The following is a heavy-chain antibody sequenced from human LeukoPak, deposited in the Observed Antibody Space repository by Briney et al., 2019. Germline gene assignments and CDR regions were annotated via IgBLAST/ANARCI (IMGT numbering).Heavy chain of an antibody. J-gene: IGHJ4*02. CDR3: ARFSGWYYFDY. D-gene: IGHD6-19*01. V-gene: IGHV4-34*01. CDR1: GGSFSGYY. CDR2: INHSGST. Sequence: SETLSLTCAVYGGSFSGYYWSWIRQPPGKGLEWIGEINHSGSTNYNPSLKSRVTISVDTSKNQFSLKLSSVTAADTAVYYCARFSGWYYFDYWGQGTLVTVSS.